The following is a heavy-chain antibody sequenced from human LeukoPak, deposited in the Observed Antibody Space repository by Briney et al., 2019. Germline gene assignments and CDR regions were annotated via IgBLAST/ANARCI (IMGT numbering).Heavy chain of an antibody. Sequence: GGSLRLSCAASGFTFSDYYMSWIRQAPGKGLEWVSYISSSGSTIYYGDSVKGRFTISRDNAKNSLYLQMNSLRDEDTAVYYCARDRGVGASYYWCFDLWGRGTLVTVSS. CDR2: ISSSGSTI. CDR1: GFTFSDYY. J-gene: IGHJ2*01. D-gene: IGHD1-26*01. V-gene: IGHV3-11*01. CDR3: ARDRGVGASYYWCFDL.